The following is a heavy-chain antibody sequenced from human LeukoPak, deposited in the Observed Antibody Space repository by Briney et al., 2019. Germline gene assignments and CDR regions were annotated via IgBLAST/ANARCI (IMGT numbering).Heavy chain of an antibody. CDR2: IYTSGST. D-gene: IGHD6-19*01. Sequence: SETLSLTCTVSGGSISSYYWSWIRQPAGKGLEWIGRIYTSGSTNYNPSLKSRVTMSVDTSKNQFSLKLSSVTAADTAVYYCARGSPAGYSSGWYRGMYYFDYWGQGTLVTVSS. CDR3: ARGSPAGYSSGWYRGMYYFDY. J-gene: IGHJ4*02. CDR1: GGSISSYY. V-gene: IGHV4-4*07.